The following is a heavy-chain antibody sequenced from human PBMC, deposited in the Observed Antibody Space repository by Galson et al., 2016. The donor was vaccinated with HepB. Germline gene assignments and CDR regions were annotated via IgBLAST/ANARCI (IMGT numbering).Heavy chain of an antibody. CDR1: GFTFSIHD. CDR2: IETSDAT. D-gene: IGHD2-2*01. Sequence: SLRLSCAASGFTFSIHDMHWVRQATGKGLGWVSAIETSDATYYPDSVKGRFTISRENGKNSLYLQMDSLRAGDTAVYYCTRGKSLWTMPWNYGLDVWGKGTTVTVSS. CDR3: TRGKSLWTMPWNYGLDV. J-gene: IGHJ6*04. V-gene: IGHV3-13*01.